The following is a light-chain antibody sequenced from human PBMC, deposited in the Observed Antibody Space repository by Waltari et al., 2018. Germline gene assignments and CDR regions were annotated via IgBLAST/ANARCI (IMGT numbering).Light chain of an antibody. CDR2: DAS. J-gene: IGKJ4*01. CDR3: LQRSNWPLT. Sequence: EIVLTQSPATLSLSPGERATLSCRASQSVSSYLGWYQQKPGQAPRLFIYDASNMATGTPAKFSGSGSGTDFTLTITSLEPEDFAVYYCLQRSNWPLTFGGGTKVEIK. V-gene: IGKV3-11*01. CDR1: QSVSSY.